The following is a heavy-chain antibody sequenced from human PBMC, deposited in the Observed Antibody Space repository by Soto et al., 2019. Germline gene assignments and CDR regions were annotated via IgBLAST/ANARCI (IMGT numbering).Heavy chain of an antibody. D-gene: IGHD3-22*01. V-gene: IGHV1-69*13. CDR3: ARDSIPKMYYYDSSGPEDAFDI. Sequence: SVKVSCKASGGTFSSYAISWVRQAPGQRLEWMGGIIPIFGTANYAQKFQGRVTITADESTSTAYMELSSLRSEDTAVYYCARDSIPKMYYYDSSGPEDAFDIWGQGTMVTVSS. CDR2: IIPIFGTA. J-gene: IGHJ3*02. CDR1: GGTFSSYA.